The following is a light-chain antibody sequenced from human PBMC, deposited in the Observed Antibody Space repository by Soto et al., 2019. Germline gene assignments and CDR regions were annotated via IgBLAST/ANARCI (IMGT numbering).Light chain of an antibody. J-gene: IGLJ2*01. CDR2: GNS. CDR3: QSYDSSLSGVV. V-gene: IGLV1-40*01. CDR1: SSNIGAGYD. Sequence: QSVLTQPPSVSGAPGQRVTISCTGSSSNIGAGYDVHWYQQLPGTAPKLLIYGNSNRPSGVPDRFSGSKSGTSASLAITGXXXXXXXXYYXQSYDSSLSGVVFGGGTKL.